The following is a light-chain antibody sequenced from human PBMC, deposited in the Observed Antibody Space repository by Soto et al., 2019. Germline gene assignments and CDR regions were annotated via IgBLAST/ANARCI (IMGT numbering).Light chain of an antibody. Sequence: EIVLTQSPGTLSLSPGERATLSCRASQSVGSRYLAWYQQKPGQAPRLLIFGTSSRATGIPDRFSGSGSGTDFTLTISSLEPEDFPVYYCHHYGTSLPSPFAPGTKVDIK. V-gene: IGKV3-20*01. CDR1: QSVGSRY. CDR2: GTS. J-gene: IGKJ3*01. CDR3: HHYGTSLPSP.